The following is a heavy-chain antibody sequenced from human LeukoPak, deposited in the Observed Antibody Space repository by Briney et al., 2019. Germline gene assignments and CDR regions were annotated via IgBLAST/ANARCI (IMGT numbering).Heavy chain of an antibody. CDR2: INWNGGST. D-gene: IGHD1-26*01. Sequence: RPGGSLRLSCTASGFTFDDYGMSWVRQAPGKGLEWVSGINWNGGSTGYAVSVKGRFTISRDNAKNSLYLQMNSLRVEDTALYHCARVSGSYVGWFDPWGQGTLVTVSS. CDR3: ARVSGSYVGWFDP. V-gene: IGHV3-20*01. J-gene: IGHJ5*02. CDR1: GFTFDDYG.